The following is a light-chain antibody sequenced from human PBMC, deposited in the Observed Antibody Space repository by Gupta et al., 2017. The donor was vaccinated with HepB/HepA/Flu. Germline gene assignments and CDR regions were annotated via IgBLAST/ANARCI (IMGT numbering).Light chain of an antibody. CDR3: QVWDSSSDHPV. V-gene: IGLV3-21*03. Sequence: SYVLTQPPSVSVAPGKTASITCGGNNIVTKSVHWYQQKPGQAPVLVVYDDSDRPSGIPERFSGSNSGNTATLTISRVEAGDEADYYCQVWDSSSDHPVFGGGTKLTVL. CDR2: DDS. CDR1: NIVTKS. J-gene: IGLJ3*02.